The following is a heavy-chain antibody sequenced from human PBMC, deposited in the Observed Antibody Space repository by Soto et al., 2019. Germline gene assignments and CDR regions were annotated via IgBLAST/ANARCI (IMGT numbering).Heavy chain of an antibody. D-gene: IGHD3-22*01. J-gene: IGHJ4*02. CDR1: GFTFSSYG. Sequence: GGSLRLSCAASGFTFSSYGMHWVRQAPGKGLEWVAGVSSDGTNKYYVESVKGRFTISRDNSRNTLYLQMNSLRTEDTAVYYCAKAFGQISYDSSGSPYDYWGQGTLVTVSS. V-gene: IGHV3-30*18. CDR3: AKAFGQISYDSSGSPYDY. CDR2: VSSDGTNK.